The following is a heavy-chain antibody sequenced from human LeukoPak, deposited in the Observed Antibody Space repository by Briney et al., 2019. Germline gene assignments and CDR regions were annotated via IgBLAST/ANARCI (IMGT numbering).Heavy chain of an antibody. CDR3: ARAQRTISGWYEWDFDY. CDR1: GHTFTSYG. CDR2: ISAYNGNT. Sequence: ASVKVSCKASGHTFTSYGISWVRQAPGQGLEWMGWISAYNGNTNYAQKLQGRVTMTTDTSTSTAYMELRSLRSDDTAVYYCARAQRTISGWYEWDFDYWGQGTLVTVSS. D-gene: IGHD6-19*01. J-gene: IGHJ4*02. V-gene: IGHV1-18*01.